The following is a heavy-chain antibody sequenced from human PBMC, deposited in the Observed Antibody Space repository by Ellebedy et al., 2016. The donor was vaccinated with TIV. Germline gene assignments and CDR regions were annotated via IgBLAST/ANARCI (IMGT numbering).Heavy chain of an antibody. CDR2: IIGSGGNT. V-gene: IGHV3-23*01. J-gene: IGHJ6*02. D-gene: IGHD3-22*01. Sequence: GESLKISCAASRFTFSSYAMSWVRQAPGKGLEWVSTIIGSGGNTYHADSVKGRFTISRDNSKNKLYLQMNSLRAEDTAVYDCAKHRGGYNYYGMDVWGQGTTVTVSS. CDR1: RFTFSSYA. CDR3: AKHRGGYNYYGMDV.